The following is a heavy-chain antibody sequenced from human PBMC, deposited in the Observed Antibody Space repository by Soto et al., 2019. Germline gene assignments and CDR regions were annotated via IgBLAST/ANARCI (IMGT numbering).Heavy chain of an antibody. CDR3: ARVVLVGATLPYQHDY. D-gene: IGHD2-15*01. Sequence: SETLSLTCTVSGGSISSGDYNWSWIRQPPGKGLEWIGYIYYTGSTYYNPSLESRVTISVDTSKKQFSLKLSSVTAADTAVYYCARVVLVGATLPYQHDYWGQGTLVTVSS. CDR2: IYYTGST. J-gene: IGHJ4*02. CDR1: GGSISSGDYN. V-gene: IGHV4-30-4*01.